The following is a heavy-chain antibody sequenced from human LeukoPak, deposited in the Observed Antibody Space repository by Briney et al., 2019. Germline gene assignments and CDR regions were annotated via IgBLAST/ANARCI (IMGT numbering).Heavy chain of an antibody. J-gene: IGHJ4*02. CDR3: ARVRYRRGELDY. V-gene: IGHV3-21*05. D-gene: IGHD1-26*01. CDR2: MSSSSSYI. Sequence: GGSLRLSCAASGFTFSSFEMDWVRQAPGKGLEWISYMSSSSSYIYYADSVKGRFTISRDNAKNSLYLQMNSLRAEDTAVYYCARVRYRRGELDYWGQGTLVTVSS. CDR1: GFTFSSFE.